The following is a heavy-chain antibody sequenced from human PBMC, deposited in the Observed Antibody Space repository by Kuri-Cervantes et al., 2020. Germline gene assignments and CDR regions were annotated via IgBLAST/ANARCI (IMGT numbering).Heavy chain of an antibody. D-gene: IGHD3-3*01. CDR3: ARIPAALPYYDFWSGLHMDV. CDR1: GYTFTGSY. CDR2: ISAYNGDT. Sequence: ASVKVSCKASGYTFTGSYIHWVRQAPGHGLEWMGWISAYNGDTNYAQKLQGRVTMTTDTSTSTAYMELRSLRSDDTAVYYCARIPAALPYYDFWSGLHMDVWGKGTTVTVSS. J-gene: IGHJ6*03. V-gene: IGHV1-18*04.